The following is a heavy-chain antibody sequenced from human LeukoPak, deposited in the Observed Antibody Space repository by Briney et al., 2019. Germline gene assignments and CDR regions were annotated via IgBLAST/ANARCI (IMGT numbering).Heavy chain of an antibody. J-gene: IGHJ4*02. CDR3: VREQQWNSFDY. V-gene: IGHV3-48*03. CDR2: IINSGSAK. CDR1: GFTFSSYA. Sequence: GGSLRLSCAASGFTFSSYAMSWVRQAPGKGLEWVSYIINSGSAKYYADSVKGRFTISRDNAKNSLYLQMNSLRAEDTAVYYCVREQQWNSFDYWGQGTLVTVSS. D-gene: IGHD6-19*01.